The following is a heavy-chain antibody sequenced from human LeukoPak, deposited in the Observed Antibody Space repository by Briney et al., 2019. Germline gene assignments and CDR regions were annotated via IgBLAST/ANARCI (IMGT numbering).Heavy chain of an antibody. D-gene: IGHD6-19*01. Sequence: GASVKVSCKASGYTFTGYYMHWVRQAPRQGLEWMGWINPNSGGTNYAQKFQGRVTMTRDTSISTAYMELSRLRSDDTAVYYCARVSTRGYSSGWLGYWGQGTLVTVSS. CDR3: ARVSTRGYSSGWLGY. CDR1: GYTFTGYY. J-gene: IGHJ4*02. CDR2: INPNSGGT. V-gene: IGHV1-2*02.